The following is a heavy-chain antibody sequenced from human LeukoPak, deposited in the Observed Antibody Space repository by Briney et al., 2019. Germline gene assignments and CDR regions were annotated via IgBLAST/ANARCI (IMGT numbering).Heavy chain of an antibody. D-gene: IGHD2-15*01. J-gene: IGHJ4*02. V-gene: IGHV4-59*08. CDR3: ARRDGWSPFDY. Sequence: SETLSLTCTVSGGSISSYYWSWVRQPPSKGLEWIGYFYYSGSTNYNPSLKSRVTISVDTSKNQFSLKLSSVTAADTAVYYCARRDGWSPFDYWGQGTLVTVSS. CDR1: GGSISSYY. CDR2: FYYSGST.